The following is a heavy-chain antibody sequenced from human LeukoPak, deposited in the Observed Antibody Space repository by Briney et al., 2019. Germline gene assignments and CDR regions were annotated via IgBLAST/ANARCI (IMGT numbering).Heavy chain of an antibody. Sequence: TVKVSCKASGGTLRSYAISWVRQAPGPGLEWMGRIIPILGIANYAQKFQGRVTITADKSTSTAYMELSSLSSEDTAVYYCARDRQRSLELRHFDYWGGGPLVTVSS. D-gene: IGHD1-26*01. CDR3: ARDRQRSLELRHFDY. J-gene: IGHJ4*02. V-gene: IGHV1-69*04. CDR1: GGTLRSYA. CDR2: IIPILGIA.